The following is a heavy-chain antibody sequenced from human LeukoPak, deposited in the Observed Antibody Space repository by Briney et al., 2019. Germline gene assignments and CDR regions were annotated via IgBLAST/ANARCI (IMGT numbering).Heavy chain of an antibody. D-gene: IGHD6-19*01. CDR3: ARDRYSSGWSYYFDY. V-gene: IGHV3-21*01. CDR2: IGSGGRHI. CDR1: GFTFSTYT. Sequence: SGGSLRLSCAASGFTFSTYTMNWVRQAPGKGLEWVASIGSGGRHIHYADSVKGRFTISRDNAKNSLYLQMNSLRAEDTAVYYCARDRYSSGWSYYFDYWGQGTLVTVSS. J-gene: IGHJ4*02.